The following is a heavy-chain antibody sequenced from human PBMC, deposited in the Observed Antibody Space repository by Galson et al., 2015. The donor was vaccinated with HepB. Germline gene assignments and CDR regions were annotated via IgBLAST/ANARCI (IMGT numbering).Heavy chain of an antibody. J-gene: IGHJ4*02. CDR1: GFTVSSNY. CDR3: ARGTPYNFDTSGYFPLYYLDY. V-gene: IGHV3-66*02. D-gene: IGHD3-22*01. Sequence: SLRLSCAASGFTVSSNYMSWVRQAPGKGLEWVSVIYGGGSTYYADSVKGRFRIPRDNSKTTLSLQMSSLRAEDTAVYYCARGTPYNFDTSGYFPLYYLDYWGQGTLVTVSS. CDR2: IYGGGST.